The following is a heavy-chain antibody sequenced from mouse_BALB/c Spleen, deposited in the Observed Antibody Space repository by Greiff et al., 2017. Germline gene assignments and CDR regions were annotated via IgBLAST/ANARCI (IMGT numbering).Heavy chain of an antibody. Sequence: VQLQQSGPGLGEPGASVKISCKASGYSFTGYNMYWVKQSPRKSLEWIGYIDPYNGGTSYNQKSKGKATLTVDKSSSTAYMHLNSLTSEDSAIYYCARGKITTVAFDYWGQGTTLTVSS. D-gene: IGHD1-1*01. V-gene: IGHV1S135*01. CDR1: GYSFTGYN. J-gene: IGHJ2*01. CDR3: ARGKITTVAFDY. CDR2: IDPYNGGT.